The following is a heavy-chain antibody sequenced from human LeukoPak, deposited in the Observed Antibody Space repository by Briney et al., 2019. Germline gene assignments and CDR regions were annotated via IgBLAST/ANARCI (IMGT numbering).Heavy chain of an antibody. CDR2: INPNSGGT. J-gene: IGHJ6*02. Sequence: ASVKVSCKASGYTFTGYYMHWVRQAPGQGLERMGWINPNSGGTNYAQKFQGRVTMTRDTSISTAYMELSRLRSDDTAVYYCARGPPPPYSSSWFGYYYYGMDVWGQGTTVTVSS. V-gene: IGHV1-2*02. CDR3: ARGPPPPYSSSWFGYYYYGMDV. D-gene: IGHD6-13*01. CDR1: GYTFTGYY.